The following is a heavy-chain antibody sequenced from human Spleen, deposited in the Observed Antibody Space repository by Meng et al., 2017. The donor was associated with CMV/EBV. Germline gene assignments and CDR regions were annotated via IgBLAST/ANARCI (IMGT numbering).Heavy chain of an antibody. J-gene: IGHJ6*02. D-gene: IGHD3-3*01. V-gene: IGHV3-15*01. CDR2: IKSKTDGGTT. CDR3: TTDRYDFWSGYYHYGMDV. CDR1: GFTFSNAW. Sequence: GGSLRLSCAASGFTFSNAWMSWVRQAPGKGLEWVGRIKSKTDGGTTDYAAPVKGRFTISRDDSKNTLYLQMNSLKTEDTAVYYCTTDRYDFWSGYYHYGMDVWGQGTTVTVSS.